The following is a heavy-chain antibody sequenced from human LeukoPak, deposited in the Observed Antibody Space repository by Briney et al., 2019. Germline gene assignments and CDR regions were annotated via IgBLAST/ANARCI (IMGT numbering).Heavy chain of an antibody. D-gene: IGHD2-15*01. V-gene: IGHV4-59*08. J-gene: IGHJ5*02. CDR1: GGSISSYY. CDR3: ARPLLDCSGGSCYGGGWFDP. Sequence: SETLSLTCTVSGGSISSYYWSWIRQPPGKGLEWIGYIYYSGSTNYNPSLKSRVTISVDTSKNHFSLKLSSVTAAGTAVYYCARPLLDCSGGSCYGGGWFDPWGQGTLVTVSS. CDR2: IYYSGST.